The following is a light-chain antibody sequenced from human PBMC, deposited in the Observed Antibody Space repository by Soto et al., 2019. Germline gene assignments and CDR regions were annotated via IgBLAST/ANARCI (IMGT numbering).Light chain of an antibody. J-gene: IGKJ1*01. V-gene: IGKV1-39*01. CDR2: SSS. Sequence: DIQLTQSPSSLSASVGDRVTITCRASQSISNFLNWYQQRPGQAPKLLISSSSNVQSGVPSRFSGRGSGTDFTLTISGLQPEDAASYGCQQSYNTPRTFGQGTKVDSK. CDR1: QSISNF. CDR3: QQSYNTPRT.